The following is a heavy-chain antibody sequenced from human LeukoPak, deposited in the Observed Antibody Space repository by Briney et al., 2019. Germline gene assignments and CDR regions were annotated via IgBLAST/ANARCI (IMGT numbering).Heavy chain of an antibody. D-gene: IGHD1-26*01. Sequence: SETLSLTCAVYGGSFSGYYWSWIRQPPGKGLGWIGEINHSGSTNYNPSLKSRVTISVDTSKNQFSLKLSSVTAADTAVYYCARLPQLVGATTLDFDYWGQGTLVTVSS. CDR3: ARLPQLVGATTLDFDY. J-gene: IGHJ4*02. CDR2: INHSGST. V-gene: IGHV4-34*01. CDR1: GGSFSGYY.